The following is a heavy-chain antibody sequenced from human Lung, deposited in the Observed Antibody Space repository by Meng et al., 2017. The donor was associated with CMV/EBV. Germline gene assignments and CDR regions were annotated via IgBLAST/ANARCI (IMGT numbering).Heavy chain of an antibody. CDR1: GGTFSSYT. CDR2: FIPFLGIA. J-gene: IGHJ4*02. V-gene: IGHV1-69*02. Sequence: QVQLVQAGGEWRKPGSSVKVSCKASGGTFSSYTSSWGRQAPGQGLEWMGRFIPFLGIANYAQKFQGRVKITADKSTSTAYMELSSLRSEDTAVYYCASSIFGVVIISPLGYWGQGTLVTVSS. CDR3: ASSIFGVVIISPLGY. D-gene: IGHD3-3*01.